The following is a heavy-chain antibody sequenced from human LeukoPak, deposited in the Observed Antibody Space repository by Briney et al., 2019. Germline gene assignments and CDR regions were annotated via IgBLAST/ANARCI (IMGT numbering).Heavy chain of an antibody. D-gene: IGHD4-17*01. Sequence: GGSLRLSCAASGFNVSSNYMSWVRQAPGKGLEWVSVIYTGGTTYYTDSVKGRFTISRDNSKNMVYLQMDGLRPDDTAVYYCARITVTRFDYWGLGSLVTVSS. CDR1: GFNVSSNY. V-gene: IGHV3-66*02. CDR2: IYTGGTT. J-gene: IGHJ4*02. CDR3: ARITVTRFDY.